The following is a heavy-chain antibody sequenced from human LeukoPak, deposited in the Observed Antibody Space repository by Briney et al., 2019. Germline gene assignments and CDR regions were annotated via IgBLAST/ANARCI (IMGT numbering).Heavy chain of an antibody. CDR3: ARLAGDY. Sequence: SETLSLTCAVYGGSFSGYYWSWIRQPPEKGLEWIGEINHSGRTNYNPSLKSRVTISIDTSKNQFSLKLSSVTAADTAVYYCARLAGDYWGQGTLVTVSS. J-gene: IGHJ4*02. V-gene: IGHV4-34*01. CDR2: INHSGRT. CDR1: GGSFSGYY.